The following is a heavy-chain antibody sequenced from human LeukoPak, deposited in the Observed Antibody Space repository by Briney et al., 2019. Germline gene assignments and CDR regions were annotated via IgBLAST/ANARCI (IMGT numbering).Heavy chain of an antibody. CDR2: ISAYNVNT. J-gene: IGHJ5*02. CDR3: ARSLTVVVAAARFDP. CDR1: GYTFTSSA. V-gene: IGHV1-18*01. Sequence: ASVKVSSKASGYTFTSSATSGGREAPGQGLERMGWISAYNVNTNYAQKLQGRVTITTTTSTSTAYMELRSLRSDDTAVYYCARSLTVVVAAARFDPWGQGTLVTVSS. D-gene: IGHD2-15*01.